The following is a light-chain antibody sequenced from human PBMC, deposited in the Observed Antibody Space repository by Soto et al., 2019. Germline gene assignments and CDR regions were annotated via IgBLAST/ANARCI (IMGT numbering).Light chain of an antibody. V-gene: IGKV1-33*01. CDR2: DAS. J-gene: IGKJ3*01. Sequence: DIQMTQSPSSLSASVGDRVTITCQASQDISNYLNWYQQKPGKAPKLLIYDASNLQTGVPSRFSASGSDTYFSFTIDSLQPEDTATYYGHQYDNLPFTFGPGTKVDIK. CDR3: HQYDNLPFT. CDR1: QDISNY.